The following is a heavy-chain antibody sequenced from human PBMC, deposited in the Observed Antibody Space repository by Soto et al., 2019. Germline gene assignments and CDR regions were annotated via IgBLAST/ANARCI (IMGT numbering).Heavy chain of an antibody. CDR2: IYYSGST. Sequence: SETLSLTCTVSGGSISSGGYYWSWIRQHPGKGLEWIGYIYYSGSTYYNPSLKSRVTISVDTSKNQFSLKLSSVTAADTAVYYCARDRSSGGESWGWFDPWGQGTLVTVS. CDR3: ARDRSSGGESWGWFDP. V-gene: IGHV4-31*03. CDR1: GGSISSGGYY. D-gene: IGHD6-6*01. J-gene: IGHJ5*02.